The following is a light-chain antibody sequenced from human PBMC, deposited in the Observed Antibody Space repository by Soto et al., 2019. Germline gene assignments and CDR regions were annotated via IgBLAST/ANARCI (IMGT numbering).Light chain of an antibody. J-gene: IGKJ5*01. CDR2: DAS. CDR1: QSVGSS. Sequence: EIVLTQSPGTLSLSPGERATLSCRASQSVGSSLAWYQQRPGQPPRLLIYDASNRATGIPDRFSGSGSGTDFTLTISRLEPEDFAVYYCQQRHNWITFGQGTRLEIK. V-gene: IGKV3-11*01. CDR3: QQRHNWIT.